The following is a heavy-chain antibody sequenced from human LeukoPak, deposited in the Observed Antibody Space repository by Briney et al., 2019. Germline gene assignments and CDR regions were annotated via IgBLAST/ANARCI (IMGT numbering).Heavy chain of an antibody. J-gene: IGHJ4*02. CDR3: GKGVTGYCSSTSCNAWEY. CDR2: ISGSGGST. Sequence: GGSKRLSCAASGFTFGNHAMNCVRQAPGKGLEWVSIISGSGGSTYYADSVKGRFTISRDNSKNTLSLQVNSLRVEDTAVYYCGKGVTGYCSSTSCNAWEYWGQGTLVTVSS. D-gene: IGHD2-2*01. CDR1: GFTFGNHA. V-gene: IGHV3-23*01.